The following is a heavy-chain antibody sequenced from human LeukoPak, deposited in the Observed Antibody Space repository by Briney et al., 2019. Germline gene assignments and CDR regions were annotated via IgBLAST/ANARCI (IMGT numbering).Heavy chain of an antibody. V-gene: IGHV3-23*01. CDR1: GFTFSSYA. Sequence: PGGSLRLSCAASGFTFSSYAMSWVRQAPGEGLEWVAVIRCSGGNTYYADSVKGRFTISRDNSKNTLYLQMNSLRAEDTAVYYCAKEDGWQWLAGWHYYYYMDAWGKGNTVTVSS. D-gene: IGHD6-19*01. CDR2: IRCSGGNT. J-gene: IGHJ6*03. CDR3: AKEDGWQWLAGWHYYYYMDA.